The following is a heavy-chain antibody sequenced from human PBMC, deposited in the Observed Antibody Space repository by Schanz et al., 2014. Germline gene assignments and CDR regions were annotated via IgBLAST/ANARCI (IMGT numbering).Heavy chain of an antibody. CDR1: GFTFSTYA. V-gene: IGHV3-23*04. CDR2: ISGSGGDT. D-gene: IGHD3-9*01. Sequence: VQLVESGGGVVRPGRSLRLSCAASGFTFSTYAMNWVRQAPGKGLEWVSGISGSGGDTYYVDSVKGRFTVSRDNPENTLYLQMSSLRAEDTAVYFCAKDRPGEYYNILTGGRDVFDIWGQGTMVTVSS. J-gene: IGHJ3*02. CDR3: AKDRPGEYYNILTGGRDVFDI.